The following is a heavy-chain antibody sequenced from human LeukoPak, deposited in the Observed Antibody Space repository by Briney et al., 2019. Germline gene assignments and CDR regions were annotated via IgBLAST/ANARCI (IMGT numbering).Heavy chain of an antibody. CDR3: ARDEICSGGSCYSGALGY. D-gene: IGHD2-15*01. V-gene: IGHV3-23*01. CDR1: GFTFSTYA. Sequence: PGGSLRLSCAASGFTFSTYAMTWVRQAPGKGLEWVSTISGSGGSTYYADSVKGRLTISRDNSKNTLYLQLNSLRAEDTAVYYCARDEICSGGSCYSGALGYWGQGTLVTVSS. J-gene: IGHJ4*02. CDR2: ISGSGGST.